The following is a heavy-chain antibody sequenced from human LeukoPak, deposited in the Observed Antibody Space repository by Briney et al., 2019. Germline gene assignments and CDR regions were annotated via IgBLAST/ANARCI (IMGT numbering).Heavy chain of an antibody. D-gene: IGHD5-18*01. CDR1: GFTFSSYS. CDR3: ARDRGGYSYGYDY. J-gene: IGHJ4*02. Sequence: GGSLRLSCAASGFTFSSYSMNWVRQAPGKGLEWVSSISSSSSYIYYADSVKGRFTISRDNAKNSLYLQMNSLRAEDTAVYYCARDRGGYSYGYDYWGQGTLVTASS. V-gene: IGHV3-21*01. CDR2: ISSSSSYI.